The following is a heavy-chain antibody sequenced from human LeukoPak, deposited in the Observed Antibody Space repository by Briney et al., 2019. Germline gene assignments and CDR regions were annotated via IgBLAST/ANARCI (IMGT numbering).Heavy chain of an antibody. CDR2: ISAYNGNT. CDR1: GYTFTSYG. CDR3: ARGRDVDTAMVEPYDY. V-gene: IGHV1-18*01. D-gene: IGHD5-18*01. Sequence: ASVKVSCKASGYTFTSYGISWVRQAPGQGLEWMGWISAYNGNTNYAQKLQGRVTTTTDTSRSTAYMELRSLRSDDTAVYYCARGRDVDTAMVEPYDYWGQRTLVTVSS. J-gene: IGHJ4*02.